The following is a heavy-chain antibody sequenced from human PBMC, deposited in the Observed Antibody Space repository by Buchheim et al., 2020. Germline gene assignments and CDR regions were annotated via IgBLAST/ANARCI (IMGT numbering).Heavy chain of an antibody. Sequence: QVQLVESGGGVVQPGRSLRLSCAASGFTFSSYGMHWVRQAPGKELEWVAVISYDGSNKYYADSVKCRFTISRDNSKNTLYLQMNSLRAEDTAVYYCAKEGFGSSWPYYYYYYGMDVWGQGTT. D-gene: IGHD6-13*01. CDR2: ISYDGSNK. J-gene: IGHJ6*02. CDR3: AKEGFGSSWPYYYYYYGMDV. CDR1: GFTFSSYG. V-gene: IGHV3-30*18.